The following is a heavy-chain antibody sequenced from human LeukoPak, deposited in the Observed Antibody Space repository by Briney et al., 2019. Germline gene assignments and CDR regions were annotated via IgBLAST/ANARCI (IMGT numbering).Heavy chain of an antibody. Sequence: SGTLSLTCTVSGGSISSGDYYWSWICQPPGKGLEWIGYIYYSGSTYYNPSLKSRVTISVDTSKNQFSLKLSSVTAAVTAVYYCARAQVTTCFDYWGQGTLVTVSS. CDR2: IYYSGST. J-gene: IGHJ4*02. CDR3: ARAQVTTCFDY. D-gene: IGHD4-17*01. CDR1: GGSISSGDYY. V-gene: IGHV4-30-4*01.